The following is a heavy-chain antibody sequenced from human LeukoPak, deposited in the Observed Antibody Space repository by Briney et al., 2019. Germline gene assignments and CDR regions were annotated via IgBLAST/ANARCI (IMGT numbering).Heavy chain of an antibody. D-gene: IGHD5-18*01. CDR1: GFTFSSYA. J-gene: IGHJ3*02. Sequence: GGSLRLSCAASGFTFSSYAMSWVRQAPGKGLEWVSAISGSGGSTYYADSVKGRFTISRDNSKNTLYLQMNSLRAEDTAVYYCAKDPWIQLWSISAAFDIWGQGTMVTVSS. CDR2: ISGSGGST. CDR3: AKDPWIQLWSISAAFDI. V-gene: IGHV3-23*01.